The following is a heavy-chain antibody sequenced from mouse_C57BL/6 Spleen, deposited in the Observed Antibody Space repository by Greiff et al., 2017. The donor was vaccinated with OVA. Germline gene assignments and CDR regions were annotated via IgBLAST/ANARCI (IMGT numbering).Heavy chain of an antibody. D-gene: IGHD1-1*01. V-gene: IGHV1-80*01. J-gene: IGHJ4*01. CDR2: IYPGDGDT. Sequence: VQLQQSGAELVKPGASVKISCKASGYAFSSYCMNWVKQRPGKGLEWIGQIYPGDGDTNYNEKFKGKATLTVDKSSSTAYLQLSSLTSEDSAVYFCARKPYEYGSSPYCALDYWGKGTSVTVSS. CDR3: ARKPYEYGSSPYCALDY. CDR1: GYAFSSYC.